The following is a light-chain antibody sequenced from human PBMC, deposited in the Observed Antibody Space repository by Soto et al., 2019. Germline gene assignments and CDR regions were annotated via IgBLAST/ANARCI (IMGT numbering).Light chain of an antibody. CDR2: DVS. V-gene: IGLV2-14*01. Sequence: QSALTQPASVSGSPGQSITISFTGTSSDVGGYNYVSWYQQHPGKAPKLRIYDVSNRPSGVSNRFSGSKSGNTASLTISGLQAEDEADYYCSSYTSSSTPVVFGGGTKLTVL. CDR3: SSYTSSSTPVV. CDR1: SSDVGGYNY. J-gene: IGLJ2*01.